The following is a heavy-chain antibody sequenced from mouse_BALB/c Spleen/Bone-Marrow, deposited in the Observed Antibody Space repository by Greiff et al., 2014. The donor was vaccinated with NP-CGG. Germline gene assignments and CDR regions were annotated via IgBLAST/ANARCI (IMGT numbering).Heavy chain of an antibody. CDR2: IYPGNSDT. CDR3: TGGKDYYAMDY. CDR1: GYTFTSYW. V-gene: IGHV1-5*01. Sequence: VQLQQSGTVLARPGASVKMSCKASGYTFTSYWMHWVKQRPGQGLEWIGAIYPGNSDTSYSQKFKGKAKLTAVTSTSTAYMELSSLTNEDSAVYYCTGGKDYYAMDYWGQGTSVTVSS. D-gene: IGHD1-3*01. J-gene: IGHJ4*01.